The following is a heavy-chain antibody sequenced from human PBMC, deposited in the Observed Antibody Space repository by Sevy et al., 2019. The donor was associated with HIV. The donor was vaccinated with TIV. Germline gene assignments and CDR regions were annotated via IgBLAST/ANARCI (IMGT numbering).Heavy chain of an antibody. V-gene: IGHV6-1*01. CDR2: RYYRSKWYN. CDR1: GDSVSSNSAA. Sequence: SETLSLTCAISGDSVSSNSAAWNWIRQSPSGGLEWLGRRYYRSKWYNDYAVTVKSRITINPDTSRNQFSLQLNSVTPEDTAVYYCAREQQLVTGIFDYWGQGTLVTVSS. CDR3: AREQQLVTGIFDY. J-gene: IGHJ4*02. D-gene: IGHD6-13*01.